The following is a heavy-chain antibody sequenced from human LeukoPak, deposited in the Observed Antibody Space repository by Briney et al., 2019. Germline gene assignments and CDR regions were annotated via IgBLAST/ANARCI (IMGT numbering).Heavy chain of an antibody. CDR1: GYTFTGLY. CDR3: AREGGATRGDAFDI. J-gene: IGHJ3*02. CDR2: INPNSDDS. D-gene: IGHD1-26*01. Sequence: GASVKVSCKASGYTFTGLYMHWVRQAPGQGPEWMGRINPNSDDSNYAQKFQGRVTLTRDTSISTAYMELSRLRSDDTAVYYCAREGGATRGDAFDIWGQGTMVTVSS. V-gene: IGHV1-2*06.